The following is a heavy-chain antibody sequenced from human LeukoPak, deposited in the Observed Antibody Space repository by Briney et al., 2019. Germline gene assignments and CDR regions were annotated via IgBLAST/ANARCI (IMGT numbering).Heavy chain of an antibody. Sequence: SETLSLTCSVSDDSFNNYYWNWIRQPPGKGLEWMGEITHTGITFYSPSLKSRVAISIDTSKRQFSLNLISVTAADTAVYFCARGPSRYSPGYASDSWGQGTLVTVSS. J-gene: IGHJ4*02. CDR3: ARGPSRYSPGYASDS. D-gene: IGHD5-18*01. CDR1: DDSFNNYY. V-gene: IGHV4-34*01. CDR2: ITHTGIT.